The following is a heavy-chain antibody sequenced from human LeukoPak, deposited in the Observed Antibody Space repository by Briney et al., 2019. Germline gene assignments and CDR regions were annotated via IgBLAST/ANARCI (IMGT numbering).Heavy chain of an antibody. CDR2: ISYDGSNK. J-gene: IGHJ4*02. D-gene: IGHD3-16*01. Sequence: GGSLRLSCAASGFTFSSYAMHWVRQAPGKGLEWVAVISYDGSNKYYADSAKGRFTISRDNSKNTLYLQMNSLRAEDTAVYYCARDTYYFDYWAREPWSPSPQ. CDR1: GFTFSSYA. CDR3: ARDTYYFDY. V-gene: IGHV3-30*04.